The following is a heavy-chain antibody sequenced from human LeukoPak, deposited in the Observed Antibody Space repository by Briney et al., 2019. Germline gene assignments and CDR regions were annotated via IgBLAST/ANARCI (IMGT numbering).Heavy chain of an antibody. CDR1: GYTFTSYA. CDR3: ARGXXYYYYGMXV. Sequence: GASVKVSCKASGYTFTSYAMNWVRQAPGQGLEWMGWMNPNSGNTGYAXKFQGRVTMTRNTSISTAYMELSSLRSADTAVYYCARGXXYYYYGMXVWGQGTTVTVSS. V-gene: IGHV1-8*02. CDR2: MNPNSGNT. J-gene: IGHJ6*02.